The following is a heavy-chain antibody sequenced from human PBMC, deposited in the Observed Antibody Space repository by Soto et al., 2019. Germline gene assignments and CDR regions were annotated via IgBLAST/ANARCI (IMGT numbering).Heavy chain of an antibody. CDR2: FNPSGDAT. V-gene: IGHV1-46*01. CDR1: GYIFSNYY. Sequence: QVPLVQSGAEVKKPGTSVKVSCKASGYIFSNYYMHWVRQAPGQGLEWMGVFNPSGDATHYAQSFQCRVSVTRYTSTSTVYMELSTLTSEDTAVYYCARRVMSKLGFDTWGQGTMVTVSS. J-gene: IGHJ3*02. D-gene: IGHD2-8*01. CDR3: ARRVMSKLGFDT.